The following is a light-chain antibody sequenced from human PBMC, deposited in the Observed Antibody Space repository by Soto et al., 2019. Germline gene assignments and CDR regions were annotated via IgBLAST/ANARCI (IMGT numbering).Light chain of an antibody. Sequence: ALAQPRSASGSPGQSITISCTGTSSDVGGYNYVSWFQQHPAKAPKLIIFDVSKRPSGVPNRFSGSKSGNTASLTISGLRAEDEADYYCCSYVGRNTYVFGTGTTVTVL. J-gene: IGLJ1*01. CDR2: DVS. V-gene: IGLV2-11*01. CDR3: CSYVGRNTYV. CDR1: SSDVGGYNY.